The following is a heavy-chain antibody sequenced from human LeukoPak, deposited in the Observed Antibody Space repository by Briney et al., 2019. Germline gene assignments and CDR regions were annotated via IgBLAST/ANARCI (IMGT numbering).Heavy chain of an antibody. D-gene: IGHD3-10*01. J-gene: IGHJ3*02. Sequence: ASVKVSCKASGYTFTGYYMHWVRQAPGQGLEWMGWINPNSGGTNYAQKFQGRVTMTRDTSISTAYMELSRLRSDDTAVYYCARSAGVLRGAPSYAFDIWGQGTMVTVSS. CDR1: GYTFTGYY. CDR3: ARSAGVLRGAPSYAFDI. V-gene: IGHV1-2*02. CDR2: INPNSGGT.